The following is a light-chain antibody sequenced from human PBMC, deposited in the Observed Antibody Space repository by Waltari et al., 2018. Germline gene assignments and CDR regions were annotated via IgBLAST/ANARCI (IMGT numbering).Light chain of an antibody. J-gene: IGKJ2*01. CDR2: KAS. CDR3: QQYNSDPYT. CDR1: QSISSW. V-gene: IGKV1-5*03. Sequence: DIQMTQSPSTLSASVGASVTITCRASQSISSWLAWYQQKPGQAPKLLMYKASTLESGVPSRFSGSGSGTEFTLTISSLQADDFATYYCQQYNSDPYTFGQGTKLEIK.